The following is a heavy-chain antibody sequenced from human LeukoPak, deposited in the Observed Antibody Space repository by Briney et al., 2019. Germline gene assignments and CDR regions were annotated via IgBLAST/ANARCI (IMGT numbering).Heavy chain of an antibody. D-gene: IGHD3-3*01. CDR2: ISSSSSYI. CDR3: ARDDRFLEWLLPGDY. J-gene: IGHJ4*02. V-gene: IGHV3-21*04. CDR1: GFTFSSYS. Sequence: GGSLRLSCAASGFTFSSYSMNWVRQAPGKGLEWVSSISSSSSYIYYADSVKGRFTISRDNAKNSLYLQMNSLRAEDTAVYYCARDDRFLEWLLPGDYWGQGTLVTVSS.